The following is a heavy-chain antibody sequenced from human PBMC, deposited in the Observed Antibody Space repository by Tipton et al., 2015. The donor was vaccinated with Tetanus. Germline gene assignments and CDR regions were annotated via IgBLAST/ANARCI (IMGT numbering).Heavy chain of an antibody. CDR3: AKSADNWFDP. CDR1: GGSISSGTYY. Sequence: TLSLTCTVSGGSISSGTYYWGWIRQTPGKGLEWVGSVYYNGSPYYDPSLKSRVTISVDTAKNQFSLKLTSVTAADTAFYFCAKSADNWFDPWGQGTLVTVSS. J-gene: IGHJ5*02. CDR2: VYYNGSP. D-gene: IGHD4/OR15-4a*01. V-gene: IGHV4-39*01.